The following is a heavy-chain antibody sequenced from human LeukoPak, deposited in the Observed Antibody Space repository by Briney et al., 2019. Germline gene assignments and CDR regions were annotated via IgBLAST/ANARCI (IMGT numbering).Heavy chain of an antibody. Sequence: GGSLRLSCAASGFTFSKYWMLWVRQAPGKGLESVSRINTDGTVTTYADSVKGRFTVSRDNVDNTMFLQMNSVRDEDTAVYYCATKQWLAPPPDSWGQGTPVTVSS. CDR2: INTDGTVT. J-gene: IGHJ4*02. D-gene: IGHD6-19*01. CDR1: GFTFSKYW. CDR3: ATKQWLAPPPDS. V-gene: IGHV3-74*01.